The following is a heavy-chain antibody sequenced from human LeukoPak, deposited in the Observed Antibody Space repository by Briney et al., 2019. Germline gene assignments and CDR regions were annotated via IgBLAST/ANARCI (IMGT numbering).Heavy chain of an antibody. CDR1: GYTLNSYA. J-gene: IGHJ4*02. CDR2: INAGNGNT. CDR3: ARDRGNYDSSDPLGY. V-gene: IGHV1-3*01. D-gene: IGHD3-22*01. Sequence: GASVKVSCKASGYTLNSYAMHWVRQAPGQRLEWMGWINAGNGNTNYAQKLQGRVTMTTDASTSTAYMELRSLRSDDTAVYYCARDRGNYDSSDPLGYWGQGTLVTVSS.